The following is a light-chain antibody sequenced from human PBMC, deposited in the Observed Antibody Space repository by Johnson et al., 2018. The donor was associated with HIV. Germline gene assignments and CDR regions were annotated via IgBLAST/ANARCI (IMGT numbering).Light chain of an antibody. CDR1: SSNIENNY. Sequence: QPVLTQPPSVSAAPGQKVTISCSGSSSNIENNYVSWYQQLPGTAPKLLIYEDNRRPSGTPDRFSGSKSDTSATLGITGLQTGDEADYYCGTWDSSLSSCFFGTCTKVTVL. V-gene: IGLV1-51*02. CDR2: EDN. CDR3: GTWDSSLSSCF. J-gene: IGLJ1*01.